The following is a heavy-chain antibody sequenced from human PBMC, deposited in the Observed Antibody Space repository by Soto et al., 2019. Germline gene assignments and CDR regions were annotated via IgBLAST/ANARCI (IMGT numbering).Heavy chain of an antibody. CDR2: INTYNGNT. Sequence: ASVKVSCKTSGYTFTSYGITWVRQAPGQGLEWKRWINTYNGNTNHAQKLQGRVTMTTDTSTSTAYMELRSLRSDDTAVYYCARGVGSGTYYNQYNWFDPWGQGTLVTVSS. J-gene: IGHJ5*02. V-gene: IGHV1-18*01. CDR3: ARGVGSGTYYNQYNWFDP. CDR1: GYTFTSYG. D-gene: IGHD3-10*01.